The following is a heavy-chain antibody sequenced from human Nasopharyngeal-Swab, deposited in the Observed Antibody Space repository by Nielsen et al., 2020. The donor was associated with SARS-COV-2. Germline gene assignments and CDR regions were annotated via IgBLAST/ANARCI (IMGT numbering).Heavy chain of an antibody. Sequence: GGPLRLSCSASGFTFSSYAMHWVRQAPGKGLEYVSAISSNGGSTYYADSVKGRFTISRDNSKNTLYLQMSSLRAEDTAVYYCVRLYDFWSGEPSWGQGTLVTVSS. D-gene: IGHD3-3*01. CDR2: ISSNGGST. J-gene: IGHJ5*02. CDR3: VRLYDFWSGEPS. CDR1: GFTFSSYA. V-gene: IGHV3-64D*08.